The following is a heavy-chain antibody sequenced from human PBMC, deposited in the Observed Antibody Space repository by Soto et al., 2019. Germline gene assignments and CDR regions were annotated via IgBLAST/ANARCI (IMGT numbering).Heavy chain of an antibody. V-gene: IGHV3-11*05. Sequence: QVQLVESGGGLVKPGGSLRLSCAASGFTFSDYYMSWIRQAPGKGLEWVSYINSSSSYTNYADSVKGRFTISRDNAKNSLYLQMNSLRAEETAVYYCARIITAAGGRRYFDLLGRGTLVSVSS. D-gene: IGHD6-13*01. CDR3: ARIITAAGGRRYFDL. CDR2: INSSSSYT. CDR1: GFTFSDYY. J-gene: IGHJ2*01.